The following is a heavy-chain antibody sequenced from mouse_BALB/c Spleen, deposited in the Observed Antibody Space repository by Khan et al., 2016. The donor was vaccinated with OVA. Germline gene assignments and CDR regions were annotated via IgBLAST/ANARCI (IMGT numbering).Heavy chain of an antibody. Sequence: QVQLKQSGAELAKPGASVKMSCKASGYTFTSYWMHWVKQRPGQGLEWIGYINPSTGYTEYNQKFKDKATLTADKSSSTAYMQLSSLTSEDSAVYYCARSKTTVVAPGFAYWGQGTLVTVSA. CDR2: INPSTGYT. J-gene: IGHJ3*01. CDR3: ARSKTTVVAPGFAY. CDR1: GYTFTSYW. D-gene: IGHD1-1*01. V-gene: IGHV1-7*01.